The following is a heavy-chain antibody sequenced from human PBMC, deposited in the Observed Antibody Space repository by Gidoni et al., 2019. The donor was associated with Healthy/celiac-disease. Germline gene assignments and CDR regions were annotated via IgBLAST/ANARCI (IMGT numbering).Heavy chain of an antibody. J-gene: IGHJ4*02. Sequence: QVQLVQSGAEVKKPGASVKVSCKAPGYTFTSYYMHWVRQAPGQGLEWMGIINPSGGSKSYAQKFQGRVTMTRDTSTGTVYMELSNLRSEDTAVYYCARETIYSGGRSFDYWGQGTLVTVSS. CDR1: GYTFTSYY. CDR3: ARETIYSGGRSFDY. V-gene: IGHV1-46*03. D-gene: IGHD1-26*01. CDR2: INPSGGSK.